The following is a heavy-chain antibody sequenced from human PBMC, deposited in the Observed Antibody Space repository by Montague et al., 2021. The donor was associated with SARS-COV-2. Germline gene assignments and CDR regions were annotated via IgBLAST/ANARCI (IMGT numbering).Heavy chain of an antibody. D-gene: IGHD3-9*01. CDR1: GGSISSSSYY. Sequence: SETLSLTCTVSGGSISSSSYYWGWIRQPPGKGLEWIGSIYYSGSTYYNPSLKSRVTISVDTSKNQFSLKLSSVTVADTAVYYCARHGSSGYFDWLGDWGQGTLVTVSS. J-gene: IGHJ4*02. CDR3: ARHGSSGYFDWLGD. V-gene: IGHV4-39*01. CDR2: IYYSGST.